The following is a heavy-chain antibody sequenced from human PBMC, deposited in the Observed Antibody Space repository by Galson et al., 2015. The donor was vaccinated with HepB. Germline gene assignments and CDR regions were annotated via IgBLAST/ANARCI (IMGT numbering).Heavy chain of an antibody. V-gene: IGHV3-15*01. CDR1: GFTLSHVW. CDR3: NTGDPFGYYYYYHMDV. J-gene: IGHJ6*03. CDR2: IKSKIDGGTT. Sequence: SLRLSCAASGFTLSHVWMSWVRQAPGKGLEWVGRIKSKIDGGTTDYAAPVKGRFIISRDDSKNTPYLQMNGLKSEDTAVYYCNTGDPFGYYYYYHMDVWGKGTTVTVSS. D-gene: IGHD3-10*01.